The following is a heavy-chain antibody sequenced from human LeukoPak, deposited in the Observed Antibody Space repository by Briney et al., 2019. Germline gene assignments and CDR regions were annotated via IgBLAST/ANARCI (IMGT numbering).Heavy chain of an antibody. CDR3: VRDTGSGWDFDY. CDR1: GFTFNAYA. Sequence: QSGGSLRLSCAASGFTFNAYAIHWVRQAPGKGLEWVSLVKGDGVTTDYANSVKGRFTVSRDNSKNSLYLQMSNLRTEDTALYYCVRDTGSGWDFDYWGQGMLVTVSS. J-gene: IGHJ4*02. V-gene: IGHV3-43*02. CDR2: VKGDGVTT. D-gene: IGHD6-19*01.